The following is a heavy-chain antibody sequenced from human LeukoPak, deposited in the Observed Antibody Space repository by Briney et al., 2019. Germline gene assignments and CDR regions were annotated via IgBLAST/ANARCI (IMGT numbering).Heavy chain of an antibody. J-gene: IGHJ5*02. CDR2: IWYDGNNK. V-gene: IGHV3-33*01. Sequence: PGGSLRLSCAASGFTFSSFGMHWVRQAPGKGLERVADIWYDGNNKYYADSVKGGFTISRDNSKNTMYLQMNSLRAEDTAVYYCARGVYCSSTGCYNTWFDPWGQGTLVTVSS. CDR1: GFTFSSFG. CDR3: ARGVYCSSTGCYNTWFDP. D-gene: IGHD2-2*02.